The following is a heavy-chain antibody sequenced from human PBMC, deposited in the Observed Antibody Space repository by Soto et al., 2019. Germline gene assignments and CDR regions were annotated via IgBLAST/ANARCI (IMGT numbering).Heavy chain of an antibody. CDR2: INHSGST. D-gene: IGHD3-10*01. CDR3: ARRYGSAFDI. J-gene: IGHJ3*02. CDR1: GGSFSGYY. Sequence: PSETLSLTCAVYGGSFSGYYWTWIRQPPGTGLEWIGEINHSGSTVYNPSFKSRVTISVDTSKSQFSLRLNSVTAADTAVYYCARRYGSAFDIWGQGTMVTVSS. V-gene: IGHV4-34*01.